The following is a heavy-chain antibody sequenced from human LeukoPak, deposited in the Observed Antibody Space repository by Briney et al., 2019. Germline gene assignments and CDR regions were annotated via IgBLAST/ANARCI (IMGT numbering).Heavy chain of an antibody. CDR3: ARVPIVVVQAGKSWFDP. J-gene: IGHJ5*02. CDR2: TSAYNGNT. Sequence: ASVKVSCKASGYTFTSSGISWGREAPGQGLEWMGWTSAYNGNTNYAQKLQGRFTMTTDTSTSTAYLELRSLRSDDTAVYYCARVPIVVVQAGKSWFDPWGQGTLVTVSS. V-gene: IGHV1-18*04. CDR1: GYTFTSSG. D-gene: IGHD2-2*01.